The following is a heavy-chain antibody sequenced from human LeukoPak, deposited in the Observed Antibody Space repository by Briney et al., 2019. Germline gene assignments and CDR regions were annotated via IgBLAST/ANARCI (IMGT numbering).Heavy chain of an antibody. V-gene: IGHV4-34*01. CDR3: AKGRGSGTYHSGLFDF. D-gene: IGHD3-10*01. CDR2: IYQSGGS. Sequence: SETLSLTCAVYGGSFSGYYWSWIRQPPGKGLEWIGYIYQSGGSNYNPSLRSPVTISIDTSKNQISLRMTSVTAADTAIYYCAKGRGSGTYHSGLFDFWGQGTPVTVSS. CDR1: GGSFSGYY. J-gene: IGHJ4*02.